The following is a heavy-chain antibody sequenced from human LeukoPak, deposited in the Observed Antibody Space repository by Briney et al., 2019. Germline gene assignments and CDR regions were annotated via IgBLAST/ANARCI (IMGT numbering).Heavy chain of an antibody. Sequence: SETLSLTCTVSGGSISSYYWSWIRQPAGKGLEWIGRIYTSGSTNYNPSLKSRVTMSVDTSKNQFSLKLSSVTAADTAVYYCARVEGSGWPMGGPYYFDYWGQGTLVTVSS. J-gene: IGHJ4*02. CDR3: ARVEGSGWPMGGPYYFDY. CDR1: GGSISSYY. CDR2: IYTSGST. V-gene: IGHV4-4*07. D-gene: IGHD6-19*01.